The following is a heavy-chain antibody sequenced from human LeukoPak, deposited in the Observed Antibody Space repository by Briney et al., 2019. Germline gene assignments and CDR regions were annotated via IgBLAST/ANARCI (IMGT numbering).Heavy chain of an antibody. CDR3: ARAIEGSWSGPGSNWFDP. Sequence: SETLSLTCSVSGGSFSHYSWGWIRQPPGKGLEWIGEINHSGSTYYNPSLKSRVIISVDTSKNQFSLKLSSVTAADTAVYYCARAIEGSWSGPGSNWFDPWGQGTLVTVSS. CDR2: INHSGST. CDR1: GGSFSHYS. J-gene: IGHJ5*02. D-gene: IGHD3-3*01. V-gene: IGHV4-34*01.